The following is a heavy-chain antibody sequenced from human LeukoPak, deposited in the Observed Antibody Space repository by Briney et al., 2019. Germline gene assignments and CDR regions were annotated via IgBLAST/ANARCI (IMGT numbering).Heavy chain of an antibody. CDR1: GGSVNNYY. D-gene: IGHD4-11*01. V-gene: IGHV4-59*02. CDR3: AREQFQEGRTIFDY. CDR2: VSNSGSGST. Sequence: SETLSLTCTVSGGSVNNYYWNWLRQPPGKGLEWIGYVSNSGSGSTKYNPSLESRVSMSVETSKNQFSLKLSSVTAADTAVYYCAREQFQEGRTIFDYWGQGTLVTVSS. J-gene: IGHJ4*02.